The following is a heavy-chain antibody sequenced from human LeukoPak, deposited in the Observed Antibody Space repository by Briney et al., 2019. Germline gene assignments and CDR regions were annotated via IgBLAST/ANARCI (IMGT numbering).Heavy chain of an antibody. CDR1: GGTFSSYG. CDR3: AREDDYGDYPPYYYGMDV. V-gene: IGHV1-69*13. Sequence: ASVKVSCKASGGTFSSYGISWVRQAPGQGLEWMGGIIPIFGTANYAQKFQGRVTITADESTSTAYMELSSLRSEDTAVYYCAREDDYGDYPPYYYGMDVWGQGTTVTVSS. CDR2: IIPIFGTA. J-gene: IGHJ6*02. D-gene: IGHD4-17*01.